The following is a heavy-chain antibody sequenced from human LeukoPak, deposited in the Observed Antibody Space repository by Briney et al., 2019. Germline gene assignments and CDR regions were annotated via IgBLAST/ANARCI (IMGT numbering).Heavy chain of an antibody. CDR3: ARGIAARRIDY. Sequence: PSETLSLTCTVSGGSIDTFYWSWIRQSPGKGLEYIGYIYYTGNTNYNPSLKSRVTMSVDTSKNQFSLTLNYVTAADTAVYYCARGIAARRIDYWGQGTLVTVSS. V-gene: IGHV4-59*12. J-gene: IGHJ4*02. D-gene: IGHD6-6*01. CDR1: GGSIDTFY. CDR2: IYYTGNT.